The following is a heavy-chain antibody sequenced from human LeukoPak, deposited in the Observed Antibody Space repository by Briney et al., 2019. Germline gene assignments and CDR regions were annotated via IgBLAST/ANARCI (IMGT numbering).Heavy chain of an antibody. CDR1: GFTVSSNS. Sequence: GGSLRLSCAASGFTVSSNSMNWVRQAPGKGLEWVSSISSSSSSIYYADSVKGRFTVSRDNAKNSLYLQMNSLRAEDTAVYYCARGSGSPEDYWGQGTLVTVSS. D-gene: IGHD3-10*01. V-gene: IGHV3-21*01. CDR3: ARGSGSPEDY. J-gene: IGHJ4*02. CDR2: ISSSSSSI.